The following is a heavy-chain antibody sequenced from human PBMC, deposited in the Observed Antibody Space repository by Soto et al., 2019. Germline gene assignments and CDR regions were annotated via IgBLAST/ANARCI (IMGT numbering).Heavy chain of an antibody. V-gene: IGHV3-15*07. J-gene: IGHJ6*02. CDR3: TYPRWYYYYGMDV. CDR1: GFTFSNAW. D-gene: IGHD6-13*01. Sequence: EVQLVESGGGLVKPGGSLRLSCAASGFTFSNAWMNWVRQAPGKGLEWVGRIKSKTDGGTTDYAAPVKGRFTISRDDSKNTLYLQMNSLKTEDTAVYYCTYPRWYYYYGMDVWGQGTTVTVSS. CDR2: IKSKTDGGTT.